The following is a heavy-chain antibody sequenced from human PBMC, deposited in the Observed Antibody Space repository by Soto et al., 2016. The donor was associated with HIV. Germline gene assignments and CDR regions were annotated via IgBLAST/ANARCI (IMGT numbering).Heavy chain of an antibody. V-gene: IGHV3-23*01. CDR1: GFTFSSYA. D-gene: IGHD2-15*01. Sequence: EVQLLESGGGLVQPGGSLRLSCAASGFTFSSYAMSWVRQAPGKGLEWVSAISGSGGSTYYADSVKGRFTISRDNSKNTLYLQMNSLRAEDTAVYYCANSAGQYCSGGSCYPFDYWGQGTLVTVSS. CDR2: ISGSGGST. CDR3: ANSAGQYCSGGSCYPFDY. J-gene: IGHJ4*02.